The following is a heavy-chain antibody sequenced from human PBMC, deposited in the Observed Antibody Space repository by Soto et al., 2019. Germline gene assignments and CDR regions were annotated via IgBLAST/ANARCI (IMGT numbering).Heavy chain of an antibody. J-gene: IGHJ6*03. CDR2: IKSKTDGGTT. CDR3: TTVYGRSYYYYYMDV. CDR1: GFTFSNAW. D-gene: IGHD2-2*02. V-gene: IGHV3-15*01. Sequence: GESLKISCAASGFTFSNAWMSWVRQAPGKGLEWVGRIKSKTDGGTTDYAAPVKGRFTISRDDSKNTLYLQMNSLKTEDTAVYYCTTVYGRSYYYYYMDVWGKGTTVTVSS.